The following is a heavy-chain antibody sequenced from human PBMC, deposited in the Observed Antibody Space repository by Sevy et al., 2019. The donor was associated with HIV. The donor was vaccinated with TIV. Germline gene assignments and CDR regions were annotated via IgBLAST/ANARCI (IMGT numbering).Heavy chain of an antibody. CDR3: ARHCSGTSCSHAFDI. CDR2: INHSGST. J-gene: IGHJ3*02. Sequence: SETLSLTCAVYGGSFSGYYWSWIRQAPGKGLEWIGEINHSGSTNYNPSLKSRVTISVDTSKNQFSLKLSSVTAADTAVYYCARHCSGTSCSHAFDIWGQGTMVTVSS. V-gene: IGHV4-34*01. CDR1: GGSFSGYY. D-gene: IGHD2-2*01.